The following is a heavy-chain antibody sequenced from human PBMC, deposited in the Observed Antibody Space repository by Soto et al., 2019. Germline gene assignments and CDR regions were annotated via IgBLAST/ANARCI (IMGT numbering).Heavy chain of an antibody. V-gene: IGHV6-1*01. Sequence: SQTLSLTCAISGDSVSSNSAVWNWIRQSPSRGLEWLGRTYYRSKWYIDYEVSVKSRININPDISNKQVSLHLNSVTPDDTAVFYCAGISITMVRGIMDGYGMDVWGQGTTVTVSS. CDR2: TYYRSKWYI. CDR1: GDSVSSNSAV. CDR3: AGISITMVRGIMDGYGMDV. D-gene: IGHD3-10*01. J-gene: IGHJ6*02.